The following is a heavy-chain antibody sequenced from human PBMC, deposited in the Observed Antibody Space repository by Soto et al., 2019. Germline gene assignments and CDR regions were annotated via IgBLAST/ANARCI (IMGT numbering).Heavy chain of an antibody. CDR1: GFTFSSYG. CDR2: LSYDGSNK. J-gene: IGHJ4*02. V-gene: IGHV3-30*18. D-gene: IGHD3-22*01. CDR3: AKGYYYDSSDGGLFDY. Sequence: QVQLVESGGGVVQPGRSLRLSCAASGFTFSSYGMHWVRQAPGKGLEWVAVLSYDGSNKYYADSVKGRFTISRDNSKNTLYLQMNSLRAEDTAVYYCAKGYYYDSSDGGLFDYWGQGTLVTVSS.